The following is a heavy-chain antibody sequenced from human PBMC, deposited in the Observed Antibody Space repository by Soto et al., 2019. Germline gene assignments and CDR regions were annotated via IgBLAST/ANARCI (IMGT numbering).Heavy chain of an antibody. CDR1: GFTFSSYA. D-gene: IGHD2-15*01. Sequence: EVQLLESGGGLVQPGGSLRLSCAASGFTFSSYAMSWVRQAPGKGLEWVSAISGSGGSTYYADSVKGRFTISRDNSKNTLDLQMNSLRAEDTAVYYCAKKGGLSDDHFDYWGQGTLVTVSS. V-gene: IGHV3-23*01. J-gene: IGHJ4*02. CDR2: ISGSGGST. CDR3: AKKGGLSDDHFDY.